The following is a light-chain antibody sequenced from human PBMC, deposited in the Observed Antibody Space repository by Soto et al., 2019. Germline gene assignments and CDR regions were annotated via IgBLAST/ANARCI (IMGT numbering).Light chain of an antibody. J-gene: IGLJ3*02. Sequence: QSVLTQSSSASASLGSSVKLTCTLSSGHSSYIIAWHQQQPGKAHRYLMKLEGSGSYNTGSGVPDRFSGSSSGADRYLTISNLQFEDEADYYCETWDSNTWVFGGGTKLTVL. CDR1: SGHSSYI. CDR3: ETWDSNTWV. CDR2: LEGSGSY. V-gene: IGLV4-60*02.